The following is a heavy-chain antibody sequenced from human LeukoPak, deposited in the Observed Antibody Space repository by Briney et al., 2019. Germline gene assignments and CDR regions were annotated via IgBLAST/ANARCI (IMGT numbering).Heavy chain of an antibody. CDR3: ARDGATAGQFDY. V-gene: IGHV1-18*04. Sequence: GASVKVSCKTSGYNFYNYAVTWVRQAPGQGLEWMGWNSGYNGNTDYAQKFQGRVTMTADASTTTFYVELRSLTSDDTAVYYCARDGATAGQFDYWRQGTLVTVPS. D-gene: IGHD6-13*01. CDR1: GYNFYNYA. J-gene: IGHJ4*02. CDR2: NSGYNGNT.